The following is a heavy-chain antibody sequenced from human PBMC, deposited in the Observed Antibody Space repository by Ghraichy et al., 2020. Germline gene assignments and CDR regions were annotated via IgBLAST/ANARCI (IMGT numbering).Heavy chain of an antibody. Sequence: AGSLRLSCAASGFTFTSYAMSWVRQAPGKGLEWVSGISSSGGNTYYEDSVKGRFTISRDSSKNTLYLQMKSLRAEDTAAYYCAKDFLSFYAFDIWGQGTMVTVSS. J-gene: IGHJ3*02. CDR3: AKDFLSFYAFDI. D-gene: IGHD3-3*01. CDR2: ISSSGGNT. V-gene: IGHV3-23*01. CDR1: GFTFTSYA.